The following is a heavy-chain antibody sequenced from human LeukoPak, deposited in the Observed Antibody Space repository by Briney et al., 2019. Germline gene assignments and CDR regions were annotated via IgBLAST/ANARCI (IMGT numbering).Heavy chain of an antibody. CDR3: ARGHSSVVTAIPYYFDY. CDR1: GGSFSGYY. Sequence: PSETLSLTCAVYGGSFSGYYWSWIRQPPGKGLEWIGEINHSGSTYYNPSLKSRVTISVDTPKNQVSLRVNSVTAADTAVYYCARGHSSVVTAIPYYFDYWGRGTLVTVSS. V-gene: IGHV4-34*01. J-gene: IGHJ4*02. D-gene: IGHD2-21*02. CDR2: INHSGST.